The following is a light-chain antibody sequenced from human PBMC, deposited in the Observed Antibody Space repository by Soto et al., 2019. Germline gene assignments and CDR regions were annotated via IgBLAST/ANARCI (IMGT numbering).Light chain of an antibody. CDR2: GAS. V-gene: IGKV3-20*01. CDR1: QSVSSSY. CDR3: QQFGSSPALS. J-gene: IGKJ4*01. Sequence: EIVLTQSPGTLSLSPGERATLSCRASQSVSSSYLAWYQQKPGQAPRLFIYGASSRATGIPDRFSGSGSGTDFTLTITRLEPEDFAVYYCQQFGSSPALSFGGGTKVDIK.